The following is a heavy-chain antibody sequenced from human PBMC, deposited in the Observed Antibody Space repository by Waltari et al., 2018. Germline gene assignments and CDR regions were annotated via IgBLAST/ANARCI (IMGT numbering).Heavy chain of an antibody. Sequence: EVQLVESGGGLVQPGGSLRLSCAASGFTFSSYWMSWVRQAPGKGLEWVANIKQDGSEKYYVDSVKGRFTISRDNAKNSLYLQMNSLRAEDTAVYYCARLGDEYYDILTGHDYWGQGTLVTVSS. J-gene: IGHJ4*02. CDR2: IKQDGSEK. D-gene: IGHD3-9*01. CDR3: ARLGDEYYDILTGHDY. CDR1: GFTFSSYW. V-gene: IGHV3-7*01.